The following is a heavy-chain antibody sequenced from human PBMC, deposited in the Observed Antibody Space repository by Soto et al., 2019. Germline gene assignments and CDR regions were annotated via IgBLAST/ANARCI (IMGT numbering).Heavy chain of an antibody. CDR3: ARRTVNIRTFYSGLKTHCFDY. V-gene: IGHV4-39*01. CDR1: GGSISSSSYY. CDR2: IYYSGST. Sequence: SETLTLTCTVSGGSISSSSYYWGWIRQPPGKGLEWIGSIYYSGSTYYNPSLKSRVAISVDTSKNQFSLKLKSVTAADTAIYYCARRTVNIRTFYSGLKTHCFDYWGQGAPVTVSS. D-gene: IGHD6-19*01. J-gene: IGHJ4*02.